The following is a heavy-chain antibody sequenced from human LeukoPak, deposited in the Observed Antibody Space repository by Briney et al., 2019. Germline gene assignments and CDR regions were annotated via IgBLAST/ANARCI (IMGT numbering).Heavy chain of an antibody. D-gene: IGHD6-19*01. Sequence: PSETLSLTCAVSSGSFCGYYWSWIRQPPEKGLEWIGEINHSGSTNYNPSLKSRVTISVDTSKNQFSLKLSSVTAADTAVYYCARESPGYSSGWYVFSDYWGQGTLVTVSS. J-gene: IGHJ4*02. CDR2: INHSGST. CDR1: SGSFCGYY. V-gene: IGHV4-34*01. CDR3: ARESPGYSSGWYVFSDY.